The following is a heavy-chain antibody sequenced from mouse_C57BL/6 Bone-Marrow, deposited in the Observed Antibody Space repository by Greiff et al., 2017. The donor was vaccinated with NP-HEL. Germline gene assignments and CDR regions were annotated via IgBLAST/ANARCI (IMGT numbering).Heavy chain of an antibody. CDR1: GYSITSGYY. V-gene: IGHV3-6*01. CDR2: ISYDGSN. CDR3: ARDRDYDYDPGGFAY. D-gene: IGHD2-4*01. Sequence: EVQLQESGPGLVKPSQSLSLTCSVTGYSITSGYYWNWIRQFPGNKLEWMGYISYDGSNNYNPSLKNRISITRDTSKNQFFLKLNSVTTEDTATYYCARDRDYDYDPGGFAYWGQGTLVTVSA. J-gene: IGHJ3*01.